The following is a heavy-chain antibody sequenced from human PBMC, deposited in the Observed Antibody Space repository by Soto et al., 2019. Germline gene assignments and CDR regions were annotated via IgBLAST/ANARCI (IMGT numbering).Heavy chain of an antibody. Sequence: EVQLVESGGGLVKPGGSLRLSCAASGFTFSSYSMNWVRQAPGKGLEWVSSISSSSSYIYYADSVKGRFTISRDNAKNSLYLQMNSLRAEDTAVYYCARRTRVVPAIDYWGQGTLVTVSS. CDR1: GFTFSSYS. CDR3: ARRTRVVPAIDY. CDR2: ISSSSSYI. D-gene: IGHD2-2*01. J-gene: IGHJ4*02. V-gene: IGHV3-21*01.